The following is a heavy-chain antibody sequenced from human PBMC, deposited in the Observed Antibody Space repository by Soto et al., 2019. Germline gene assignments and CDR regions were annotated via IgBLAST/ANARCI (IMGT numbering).Heavy chain of an antibody. CDR3: ARDLFRCSSTSCYYYYYYGMDV. J-gene: IGHJ6*02. V-gene: IGHV4-4*07. CDR1: GGSISSYY. CDR2: IYTSGST. D-gene: IGHD2-2*01. Sequence: QVQLQESGPGLVKPSETLSLTCTVSGGSISSYYWSWIRQPAGKGLEWIGRIYTSGSTNYNPSLKSRVTRSVDTSKNQFSLKLSSVTAADTAVYYCARDLFRCSSTSCYYYYYYGMDVWGQGTTVTVSS.